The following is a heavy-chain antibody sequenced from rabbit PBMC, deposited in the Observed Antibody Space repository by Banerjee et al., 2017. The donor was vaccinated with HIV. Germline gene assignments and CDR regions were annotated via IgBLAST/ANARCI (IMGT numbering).Heavy chain of an antibody. CDR2: IYAGSSGTT. J-gene: IGHJ4*01. CDR3: ARSAGGFGDGNAYFNL. Sequence: QSLEESGGDLVKPGASLTLTCTASGFSISSSYWICWVRQAPGKGLEWIACIYAGSSGTTYYASWAKGRFTISKTSSTTVDLQMTSLTAADTATYFCARSAGGFGDGNAYFNLWGQGTLVTVS. CDR1: GFSISSSYW. V-gene: IGHV1S40*01. D-gene: IGHD5-1*01.